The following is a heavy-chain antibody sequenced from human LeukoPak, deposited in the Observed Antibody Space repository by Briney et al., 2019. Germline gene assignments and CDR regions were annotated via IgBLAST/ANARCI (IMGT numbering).Heavy chain of an antibody. V-gene: IGHV3-73*01. CDR3: ARGPSVGGFRGEDY. CDR2: IRSKANSYAT. Sequence: GGSLRLSCAASGFTFSGSAMHWVRQASGKGLEWVGRIRSKANSYATAYAASMKGRFTISRDDSKNTTYLQMNSLRAEDTAVYYRARGPSVGGFRGEDYWGQGTLVTVSS. J-gene: IGHJ4*02. D-gene: IGHD6-19*01. CDR1: GFTFSGSA.